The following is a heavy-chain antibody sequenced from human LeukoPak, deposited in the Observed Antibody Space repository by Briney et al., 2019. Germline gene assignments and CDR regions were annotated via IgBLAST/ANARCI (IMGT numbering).Heavy chain of an antibody. Sequence: GGSLRLSCAASGFTFSSYSMNWVRQAPGKGLEWVSSISSSSSYIYYADSVKGRFTISRDNAKNSLYLQMNSLRAEDTAVYYCARVGWSAYFDLWGRGTLVTVSS. CDR1: GFTFSSYS. D-gene: IGHD3-3*01. CDR2: ISSSSSYI. V-gene: IGHV3-21*01. CDR3: ARVGWSAYFDL. J-gene: IGHJ2*01.